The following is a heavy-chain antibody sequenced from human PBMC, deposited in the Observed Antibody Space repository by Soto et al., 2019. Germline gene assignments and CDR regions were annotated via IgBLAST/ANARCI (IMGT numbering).Heavy chain of an antibody. CDR1: KFNFTAYA. J-gene: IGHJ3*01. Sequence: EVQLLESGGSLVQPGASLRLSCSASKFNFTAYAMGWVRQAPGKGLEWVSGISGSGKTTYYADSVKGHFSISRDNSKSTLFLEMHSLGVADTAIYYCAKSIAVALSAAFDVWGQGTMVTVSS. CDR2: ISGSGKTT. V-gene: IGHV3-23*01. D-gene: IGHD6-19*01. CDR3: AKSIAVALSAAFDV.